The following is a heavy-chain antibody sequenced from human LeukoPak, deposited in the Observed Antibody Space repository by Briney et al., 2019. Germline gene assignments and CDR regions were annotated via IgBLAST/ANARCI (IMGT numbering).Heavy chain of an antibody. CDR2: ISTYNGNT. D-gene: IGHD4-17*01. CDR1: GYTFTSYG. CDR3: ARDGQGGWDYGDYYYYMDV. V-gene: IGHV1-18*01. Sequence: ASVKVSRNASGYTFTSYGISWVRQAPGQGLEWMGWISTYNGNTNYAQKLHGRVTITTDKATSTAYMEGRSLGSDGTAVYYCARDGQGGWDYGDYYYYMDVWGKGTTVTVSS. J-gene: IGHJ6*03.